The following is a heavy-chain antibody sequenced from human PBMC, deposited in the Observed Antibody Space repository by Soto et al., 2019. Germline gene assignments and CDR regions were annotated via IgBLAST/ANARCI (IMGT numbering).Heavy chain of an antibody. Sequence: QVQLVESGGGVVQPGRSLRLSCAASGFTFSSYAMHWVRQAPGKGLEWVAVISYDGSNKYYADSVKGRFTISRDNSKNTLYLQMNSLRAEDTAVYYCARGGMYSSSSPCVYWGQGTLVTVSS. CDR1: GFTFSSYA. V-gene: IGHV3-30-3*01. CDR2: ISYDGSNK. J-gene: IGHJ4*02. CDR3: ARGGMYSSSSPCVY. D-gene: IGHD6-13*01.